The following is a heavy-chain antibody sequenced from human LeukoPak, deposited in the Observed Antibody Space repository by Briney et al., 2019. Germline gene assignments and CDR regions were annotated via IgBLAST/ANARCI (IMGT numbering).Heavy chain of an antibody. D-gene: IGHD3-22*01. V-gene: IGHV3-48*02. J-gene: IGHJ4*02. Sequence: GGALRLSCAASGFTFSSYSMNWVRQAPGKGLEWVSYISSSSSTIYYADSVKGRFTISSDNAKNSLYLQMNSLRDEDTAVYYCARDLWADYYDSSGKAYWGQGTLVTVSS. CDR1: GFTFSSYS. CDR2: ISSSSSTI. CDR3: ARDLWADYYDSSGKAY.